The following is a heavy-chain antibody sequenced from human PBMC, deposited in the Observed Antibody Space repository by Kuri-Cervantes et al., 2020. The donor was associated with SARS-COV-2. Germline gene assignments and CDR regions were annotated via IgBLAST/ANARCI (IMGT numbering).Heavy chain of an antibody. CDR2: IFSSGVT. CDR1: GGSISTGSYY. CDR3: ARETYYYGSGSYYHPYYFDY. D-gene: IGHD3-10*01. Sequence: ESLKISCTVSGGSISTGSYYWGWIRQPPGKGLEWIGNIFSSGVTFYNPSLASRVTIFVDTSKNQFSLNLTSVTAADTAVYYCARETYYYGSGSYYHPYYFDYWGQGTLVTVSS. J-gene: IGHJ4*02. V-gene: IGHV4-39*07.